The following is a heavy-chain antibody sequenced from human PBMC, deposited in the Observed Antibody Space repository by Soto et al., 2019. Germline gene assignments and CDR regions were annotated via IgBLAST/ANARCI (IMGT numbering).Heavy chain of an antibody. J-gene: IGHJ4*02. V-gene: IGHV3-11*01. D-gene: IGHD5-12*01. Sequence: GGSLRLSCAASGFTFSNYYMSWVRQAPGQGLQWVSYISPSGTTIHYADSVKGRFTISRDNTKNSLFLQMNSLRAEDTAVYYSTSNVAPGYWGQGTLVTVSS. CDR3: TSNVAPGY. CDR2: ISPSGTTI. CDR1: GFTFSNYY.